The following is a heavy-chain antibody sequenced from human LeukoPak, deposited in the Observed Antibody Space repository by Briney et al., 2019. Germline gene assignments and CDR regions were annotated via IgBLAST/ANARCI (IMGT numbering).Heavy chain of an antibody. CDR3: ARNPRYYYGSGTSGAEGY. Sequence: GGSLRLSCGASGFTFSNYEMNWVRQAPGKGLEWVSYIGSSGSTIYYAESVKGRFTISRDNAKHSLYLQMNSLRVEDTAVYYCARNPRYYYGSGTSGAEGYWGQGTLVTVSS. V-gene: IGHV3-48*03. J-gene: IGHJ4*02. CDR1: GFTFSNYE. D-gene: IGHD3-10*01. CDR2: IGSSGSTI.